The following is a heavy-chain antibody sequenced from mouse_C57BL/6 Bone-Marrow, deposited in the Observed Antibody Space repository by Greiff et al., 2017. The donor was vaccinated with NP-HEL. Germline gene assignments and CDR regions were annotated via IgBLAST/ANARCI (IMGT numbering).Heavy chain of an antibody. CDR2: IDPNSGGT. J-gene: IGHJ1*03. CDR3: ASWDWYFDV. V-gene: IGHV1-72*01. D-gene: IGHD4-1*01. CDR1: GYTFTSYW. Sequence: QVQLQQSGTVLARPGASVKMSCKTSGYTFTSYWMHWVKQRPGRGLEWIGRIDPNSGGTKYNEKFKSKATLTVDKPSSTAYMQLSSLTSEDSAVYYCASWDWYFDVWGTGTTVTVSS.